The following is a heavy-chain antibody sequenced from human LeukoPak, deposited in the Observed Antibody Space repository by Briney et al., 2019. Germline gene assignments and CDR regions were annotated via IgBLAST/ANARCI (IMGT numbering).Heavy chain of an antibody. J-gene: IGHJ2*01. CDR3: ARREWELMPLYWYFDL. CDR1: GYSISSGYD. V-gene: IGHV4-38-2*01. CDR2: IYHSGST. Sequence: PSETLSLTCAVSGYSISSGYDWGWIRQPPGKGLEWIGSIYHSGSTYYNPSLKSRVTISVDTSKNQFSLKLSSVTAADTAVYYCARREWELMPLYWYFDLWGRGTLVTVSS. D-gene: IGHD1-26*01.